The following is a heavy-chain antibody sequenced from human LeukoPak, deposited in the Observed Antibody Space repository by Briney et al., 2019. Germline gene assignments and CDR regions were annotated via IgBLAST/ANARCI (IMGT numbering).Heavy chain of an antibody. D-gene: IGHD6-13*01. CDR1: GYTFTSYG. CDR2: ISAYNGNT. Sequence: ASVKVSCKASGYTFTSYGISWVRHAPGQGLEWMGWISAYNGNTNYAQKLQGRVTMTTDTSTSTAYMELRSLRSDDTAVYYCARGHLKRDAARLDYWGQGTLVTVSS. J-gene: IGHJ4*02. V-gene: IGHV1-18*01. CDR3: ARGHLKRDAARLDY.